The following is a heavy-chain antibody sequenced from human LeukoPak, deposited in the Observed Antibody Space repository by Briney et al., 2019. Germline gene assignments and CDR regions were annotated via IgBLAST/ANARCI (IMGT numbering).Heavy chain of an antibody. Sequence: GGSLRLSCAASGFIFSSYAMNWVRQAPGKGLEWVSIIYSGGYTDYADSVKGRFTISRDNSKNTLDLQMNSLRAEDTAVYYCARRLEYSGSKGVFDYWGQGTLVTVSS. CDR3: ARRLEYSGSKGVFDY. V-gene: IGHV3-66*01. CDR1: GFIFSSYA. J-gene: IGHJ4*02. D-gene: IGHD1-26*01. CDR2: IYSGGYT.